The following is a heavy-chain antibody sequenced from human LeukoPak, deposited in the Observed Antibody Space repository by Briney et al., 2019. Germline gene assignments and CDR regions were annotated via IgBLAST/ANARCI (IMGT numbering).Heavy chain of an antibody. CDR2: IRSKAYGGTT. V-gene: IGHV3-49*03. J-gene: IGHJ5*02. D-gene: IGHD2-21*02. CDR1: GFTFGDYA. Sequence: GGSLRLSCTASGFTFGDYAMSWFSQAPGRGLEWVGFIRSKAYGGTTEYAASVKVRFTISRDDSNSIAYLQMNSLKTEDTAVYYCTRAMVVTADNWFDPWGQGTLVTVSS. CDR3: TRAMVVTADNWFDP.